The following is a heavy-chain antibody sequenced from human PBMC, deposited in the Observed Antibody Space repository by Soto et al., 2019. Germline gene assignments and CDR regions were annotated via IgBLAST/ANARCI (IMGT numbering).Heavy chain of an antibody. CDR3: ARVCSGGSCYSSFDY. CDR2: IYYGGST. V-gene: IGHV4-30-4*01. Sequence: QVQLQESGPGLVKPSQTLSLTCTVSGGSISSGDYYWSWIRQPPGKGLEWIGYIYYGGSTYYNPSLKRRVSISVDTSKNQFSLKLSSVTAADTAIYYCARVCSGGSCYSSFDYWGQGTLVTVSS. J-gene: IGHJ4*02. D-gene: IGHD2-15*01. CDR1: GGSISSGDYY.